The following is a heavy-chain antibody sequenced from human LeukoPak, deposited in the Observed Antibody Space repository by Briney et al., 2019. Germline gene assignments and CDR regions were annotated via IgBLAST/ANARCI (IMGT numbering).Heavy chain of an antibody. CDR1: GFSLSGYW. CDR3: ARDTDTVTTILDY. J-gene: IGHJ4*02. V-gene: IGHV3-74*01. D-gene: IGHD4-17*01. CDR2: NNGDGSTT. Sequence: PGGSLGLSCVASGFSLSGYWMYWVRQAPGKGLMYISRNNGDGSTTNYADVVKGRFTISRDNAKNTLYLQMNSLRAEDTAVYYCARDTDTVTTILDYWGQGTLVTVSS.